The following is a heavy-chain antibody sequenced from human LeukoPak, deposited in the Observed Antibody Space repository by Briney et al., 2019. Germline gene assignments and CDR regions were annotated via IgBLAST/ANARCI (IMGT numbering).Heavy chain of an antibody. CDR1: GFTFSSYA. CDR3: AKDIGLGYCSSTSCYVPFDY. V-gene: IGHV3-23*01. D-gene: IGHD2-2*01. Sequence: PGGSLRLSCAASGFTFSSYAMSWVRQAPGKGLEWVSAISGSGGSTYYADSVKGRFTISRDNSKNTLYLQMNSLRAEDTAVYYCAKDIGLGYCSSTSCYVPFDYWGQGTLVTVSS. CDR2: ISGSGGST. J-gene: IGHJ4*02.